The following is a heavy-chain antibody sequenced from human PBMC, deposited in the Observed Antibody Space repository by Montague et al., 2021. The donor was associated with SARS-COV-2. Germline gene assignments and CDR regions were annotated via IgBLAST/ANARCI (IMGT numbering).Heavy chain of an antibody. CDR1: GDSVSSNTAA. Sequence: CAISGDSVSSNTAAWNWIRQSSSRGPVRLGRTFYRSKWYNEFAESVKSRISINADTSKNEVSLQLKYVTPEDTAMYYCARDSRNWYGPIGFDTWGQGTVVTVS. CDR3: ARDSRNWYGPIGFDT. D-gene: IGHD6-13*01. CDR2: TFYRSKWYN. V-gene: IGHV6-1*01. J-gene: IGHJ3*02.